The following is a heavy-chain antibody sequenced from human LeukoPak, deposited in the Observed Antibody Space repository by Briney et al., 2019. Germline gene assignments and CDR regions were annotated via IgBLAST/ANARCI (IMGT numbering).Heavy chain of an antibody. V-gene: IGHV3-30*04. CDR3: ARTYYYDSSGYSEFDY. Sequence: GSLRLSCAASGFTFSSYAMHWVRQAPGKGLEWVAVISYDGSNKYYADSVKGRFTISRDNSKNTLYLQMNSLRAEDTAVYYCARTYYYDSSGYSEFDYWGQGTLVTVSS. J-gene: IGHJ4*02. D-gene: IGHD3-22*01. CDR1: GFTFSSYA. CDR2: ISYDGSNK.